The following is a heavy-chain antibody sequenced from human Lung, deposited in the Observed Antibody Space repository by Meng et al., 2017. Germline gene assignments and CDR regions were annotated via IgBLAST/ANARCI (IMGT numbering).Heavy chain of an antibody. CDR1: DYTFTGSG. CDR3: ARGTPGRSYSDY. J-gene: IGHJ4*02. D-gene: IGHD3-10*01. CDR2: LGAHDGDT. Sequence: QVQPVQSGPEVKKPGASVKVSCKASDYTFTGSGVSWVRQAPGQGLEWMAWLGAHDGDTSHAPKFQGRVTVSADRPTATAYMELRSLRSDDTAVYYCARGTPGRSYSDYWGQGTLVTVSS. V-gene: IGHV1-18*01.